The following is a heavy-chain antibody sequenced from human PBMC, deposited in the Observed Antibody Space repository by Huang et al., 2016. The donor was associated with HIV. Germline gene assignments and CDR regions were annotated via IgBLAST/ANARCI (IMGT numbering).Heavy chain of an antibody. D-gene: IGHD3-9*01. CDR2: ITQIGST. J-gene: IGHJ6*02. Sequence: QVQLQQWGAGLLKPSETLSLTCAVYGGSFSNYFWSWIRKPPGQGLEWIGEITQIGSTHYSPSLKSRGTISVDTSKNQFSLNLTSVPAADTAVYYCARGAVRYFDRGGTRYYGMDVWGQGTTVTVSS. CDR3: ARGAVRYFDRGGTRYYGMDV. CDR1: GGSFSNYF. V-gene: IGHV4-34*01.